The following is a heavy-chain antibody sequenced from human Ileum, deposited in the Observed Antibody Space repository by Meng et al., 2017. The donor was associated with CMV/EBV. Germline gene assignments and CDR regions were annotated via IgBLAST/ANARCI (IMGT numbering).Heavy chain of an antibody. Sequence: GESLKISCAASGFSVSNTYMSWVRQAPGKGLEWVSVIYTGGSTYYADSVKGRFSISRDNSKNAVFLQMNSLRAEDTAVYYCARDQLTAFDIWGQGTMVNVAS. V-gene: IGHV3-53*01. D-gene: IGHD3-9*01. CDR1: GFSVSNTY. CDR2: IYTGGST. CDR3: ARDQLTAFDI. J-gene: IGHJ3*02.